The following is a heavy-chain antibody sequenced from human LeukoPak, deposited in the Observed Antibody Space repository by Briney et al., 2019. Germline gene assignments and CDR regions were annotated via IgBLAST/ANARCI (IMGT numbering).Heavy chain of an antibody. J-gene: IGHJ4*02. CDR2: IGTSGNII. CDR1: GITFSGYI. V-gene: IGHV3-48*01. Sequence: GGSLRLSCAASGITFSGYIMNWVRQAPGKGLEWVAFIGTSGNIIYYADSVKGRFTVSMDNAKNSLYLQMNSLRAEDTAVYYCARDQWLDYWGQGTLVTVSS. CDR3: ARDQWLDY. D-gene: IGHD2-8*01.